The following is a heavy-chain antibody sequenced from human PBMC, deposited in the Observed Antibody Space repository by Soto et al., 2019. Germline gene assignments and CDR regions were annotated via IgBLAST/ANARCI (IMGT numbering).Heavy chain of an antibody. CDR1: GFTFSSYG. J-gene: IGHJ4*02. V-gene: IGHV3-33*01. Sequence: GGSLRLSCAASGFTFSSYGMHWVHQAPGKGLEWVAVIWYDGSNKYYADSVKGRFTISRDNSKNTLYLQMNSLRAEDTAVYYCARDQGSEWTMTGLDYWGQGTLVTVSS. CDR2: IWYDGSNK. D-gene: IGHD3-3*01. CDR3: ARDQGSEWTMTGLDY.